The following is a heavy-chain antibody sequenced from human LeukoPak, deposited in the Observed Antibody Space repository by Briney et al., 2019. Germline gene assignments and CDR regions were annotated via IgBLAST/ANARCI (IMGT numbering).Heavy chain of an antibody. J-gene: IGHJ5*02. D-gene: IGHD3-22*01. CDR1: GYTFTSYY. Sequence: ASVKVSCKASGYTFTSYYMHWVRRAPGQGLEWMGIINPSGGSTSYAQKFQGRVTITADESTSTAYMELSSLRSEDTAVYYCAREGYDSSGSNWFDPWGQGTLVTVSS. CDR3: AREGYDSSGSNWFDP. CDR2: INPSGGST. V-gene: IGHV1-46*01.